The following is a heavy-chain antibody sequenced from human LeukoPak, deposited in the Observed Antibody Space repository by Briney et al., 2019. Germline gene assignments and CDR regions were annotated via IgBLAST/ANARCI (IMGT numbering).Heavy chain of an antibody. V-gene: IGHV3-33*01. J-gene: IGHJ4*02. CDR3: ARDLGEMATMPFDY. Sequence: GGSLRLSCAASGFTFSSYGMHWVRQAPGKGLEGVAVIGYDGSNKYYADSVKGRFTISRDNSKNTLYLQMNSLRAEDTAVYYCARDLGEMATMPFDYWGQGTLVTVSS. CDR1: GFTFSSYG. CDR2: IGYDGSNK. D-gene: IGHD5-24*01.